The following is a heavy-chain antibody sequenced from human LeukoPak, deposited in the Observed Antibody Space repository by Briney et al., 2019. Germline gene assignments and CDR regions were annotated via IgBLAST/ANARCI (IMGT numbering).Heavy chain of an antibody. CDR3: ARFPVDSSSWYGDY. Sequence: SVKVSCKASGGTFSSYAISWVRQAPGQGLEWMGGIIPIFGKAKYAQKFQGRVTITADESTSTAYMELSSLRSEDTAVYYCARFPVDSSSWYGDYWGQGTLVTVSS. CDR2: IIPIFGKA. V-gene: IGHV1-69*13. CDR1: GGTFSSYA. D-gene: IGHD6-13*01. J-gene: IGHJ4*02.